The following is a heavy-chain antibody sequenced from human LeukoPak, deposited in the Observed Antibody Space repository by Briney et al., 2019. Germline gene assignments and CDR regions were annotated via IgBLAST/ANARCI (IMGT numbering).Heavy chain of an antibody. D-gene: IGHD6-19*01. Sequence: GGSLRLSCAASGFTFNSYAMSWVRQAPGKGLEWVASINEDGSEKYYVDSVKGRLTVSRDNAKNSLYLQMNSLRVEDTAVYYCTRDSGRFRLDYWGQGILVTVSS. CDR2: INEDGSEK. CDR1: GFTFNSYA. CDR3: TRDSGRFRLDY. J-gene: IGHJ4*02. V-gene: IGHV3-7*01.